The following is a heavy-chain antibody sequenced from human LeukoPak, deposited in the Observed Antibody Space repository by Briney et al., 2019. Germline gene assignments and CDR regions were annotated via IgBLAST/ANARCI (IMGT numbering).Heavy chain of an antibody. CDR3: AKDRAYYYDSSGYFYFEF. D-gene: IGHD3-22*01. J-gene: IGHJ4*02. CDR1: GFTFSNYA. Sequence: PGGSLRLSCAASGFTFSNYAMSWVRQAPGKGLEWVSAISGSGGSTYYADSVKGRFTLSRDNSKNTLYLQMNSLRAEDTALYFCAKDRAYYYDSSGYFYFEFWGQGTLVTVSS. CDR2: ISGSGGST. V-gene: IGHV3-23*01.